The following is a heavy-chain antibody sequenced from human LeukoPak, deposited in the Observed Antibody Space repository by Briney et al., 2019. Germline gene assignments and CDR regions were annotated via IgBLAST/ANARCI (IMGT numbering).Heavy chain of an antibody. CDR2: ISGSGGST. CDR1: GFTFSSYA. D-gene: IGHD3-3*01. V-gene: IGHV3-23*01. J-gene: IGHJ6*03. CDR3: AKSTYYDFWSGYFSHSGYMDV. Sequence: GGSLRLSCAASGFTFSSYAMSWVRQAPGKGLEWVSAISGSGGSTYYADSVKGRFTISRDNSKNTVYLQMNSLRAEDTAVYYCAKSTYYDFWSGYFSHSGYMDVWGKGTTVTVSS.